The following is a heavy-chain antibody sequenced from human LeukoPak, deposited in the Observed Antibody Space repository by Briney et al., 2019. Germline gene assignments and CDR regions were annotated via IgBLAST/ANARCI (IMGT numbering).Heavy chain of an antibody. J-gene: IGHJ4*02. CDR3: ARGYYYYDSSGYYYFFDY. CDR1: GYTFAIYD. D-gene: IGHD3-22*01. V-gene: IGHV1-8*01. Sequence: ASVKVSLKCSGYTFAIYDNNWMRQPKGQGHGLVGWMNPNSGNTGYSQKFQSRVTMTTNTSKRTAYMELSSMRSEDTAVYYCARGYYYYDSSGYYYFFDYGGQGTLVTVSS. CDR2: MNPNSGNT.